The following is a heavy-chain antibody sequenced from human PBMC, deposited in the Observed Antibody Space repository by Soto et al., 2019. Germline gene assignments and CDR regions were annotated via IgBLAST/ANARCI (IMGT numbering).Heavy chain of an antibody. CDR3: ARDSDTAMVHDY. V-gene: IGHV3-7*05. CDR2: IKQDGSER. J-gene: IGHJ4*02. Sequence: GGSLRLSCAASGFTFSSYWMSWVRQAPGKGLEWVANIKQDGSERYYVDSVKGRFTISRDNAKNSLCLQMNSLRAEDTAVYYCARDSDTAMVHDYWGQGTLVTVSS. D-gene: IGHD5-18*01. CDR1: GFTFSSYW.